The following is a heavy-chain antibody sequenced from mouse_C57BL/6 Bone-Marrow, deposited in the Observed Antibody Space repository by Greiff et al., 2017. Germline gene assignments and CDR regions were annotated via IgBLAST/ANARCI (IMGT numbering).Heavy chain of an antibody. CDR1: GYTFTSYW. V-gene: IGHV1-52*01. Sequence: QVQLQQPGAELVRPGSSVKLSCKASGYTFTSYWMHWVKQRPIQGLEWIGNIDPSDSDPHYNQKFKDKATLTVHKSSSTAYMQLSSLTSEDSAVYYCARADLDYWGQGTTRTVS. CDR3: ARADLDY. CDR2: IDPSDSDP. J-gene: IGHJ2*01.